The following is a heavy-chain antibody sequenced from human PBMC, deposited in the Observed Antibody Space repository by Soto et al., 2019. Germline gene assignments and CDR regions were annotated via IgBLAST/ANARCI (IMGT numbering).Heavy chain of an antibody. CDR2: IYSGGST. Sequence: EVQLVETGGGLIQPGGSLRLSCAASGFTVSSNYMTWVRQAPGKGLEWVSVIYSGGSTYYADSVKGRFTISRDNSKNTLYLPMNSLRVEDTAVYYCARDPGSDATSDYWGQGILVTVSS. CDR1: GFTVSSNY. J-gene: IGHJ4*02. CDR3: ARDPGSDATSDY. V-gene: IGHV3-53*02. D-gene: IGHD6-19*01.